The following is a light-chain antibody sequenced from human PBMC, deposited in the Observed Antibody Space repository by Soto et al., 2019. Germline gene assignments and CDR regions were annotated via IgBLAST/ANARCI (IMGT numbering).Light chain of an antibody. J-gene: IGKJ4*01. CDR2: AAS. CDR3: QQLNNYPLT. CDR1: QGISSY. V-gene: IGKV1-9*01. Sequence: DIQFTQSPSFLSASVGDIVTITCRARQGISSYLAWYQQKPGKAPKLLFYAASTLQSGGSSRFSGSGSGTEFTLTISSPQPEDFATYDCQQLNNYPLTFGRGTKVEIK.